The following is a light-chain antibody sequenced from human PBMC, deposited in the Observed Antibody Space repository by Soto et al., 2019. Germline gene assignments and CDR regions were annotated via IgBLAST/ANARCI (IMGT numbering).Light chain of an antibody. V-gene: IGKV3-20*01. CDR1: EPFSTSF. Sequence: IILSQSPGTVSLSTGERATLSCRASEPFSTSFLAWYQQKRGQPPRLLIYGASTRATGVPDRFSGSGSGTDFTLTISELDPEDFAVYYCQVYHWSLTWTFGPGTKVDI. J-gene: IGKJ1*01. CDR2: GAS. CDR3: QVYHWSLTWT.